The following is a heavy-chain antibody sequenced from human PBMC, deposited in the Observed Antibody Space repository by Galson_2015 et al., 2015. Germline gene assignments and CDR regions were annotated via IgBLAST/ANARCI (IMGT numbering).Heavy chain of an antibody. CDR3: AREGVPGGSGGKGPGDY. Sequence: SLRLSCAASGFTFSSYGMHWVRQAPGKGLEWVAVIWYDGSNKYYADSVKGRFTISRDNSRNTLYLQMNSLRAEDTAVYYCAREGVPGGSGGKGPGDYWGQGTLVTVSS. V-gene: IGHV3-33*01. CDR1: GFTFSSYG. CDR2: IWYDGSNK. D-gene: IGHD6-19*01. J-gene: IGHJ4*02.